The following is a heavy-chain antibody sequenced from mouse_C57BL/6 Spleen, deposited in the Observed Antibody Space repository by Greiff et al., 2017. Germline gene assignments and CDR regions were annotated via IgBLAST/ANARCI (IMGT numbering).Heavy chain of an antibody. V-gene: IGHV3-6*01. CDR1: GYSITSGYY. CDR2: ISYDGSN. J-gene: IGHJ2*01. CDR3: ARAGLRRDFDY. Sequence: DVQLQESGPGLVKPSQSLSLTCSVTGYSITSGYYWNWIRQFPGNKLEWMGYISYDGSNNYNPSLKNRISITRDTSKNQFFLKLNSVTTEDTATYYCARAGLRRDFDYWGQGTTLTVSS. D-gene: IGHD1-1*01.